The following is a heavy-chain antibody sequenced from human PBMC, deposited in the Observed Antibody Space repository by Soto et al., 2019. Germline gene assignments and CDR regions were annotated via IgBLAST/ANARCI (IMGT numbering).Heavy chain of an antibody. V-gene: IGHV3-23*01. J-gene: IGHJ6*02. CDR2: LTASGLNT. CDR3: AKGLGNAKEV. CDR1: GFNFGSYG. D-gene: IGHD2-8*01. Sequence: EVQLLESGGGLVQPGGSLRLSCSASGFNFGSYGMSWVRQAPGKGLKWVSGLTASGLNTYYTDSVKGRFTISRDNSRNTVYLQMSGLRVEDTAVFHCAKGLGNAKEVWGQGTTVTVSS.